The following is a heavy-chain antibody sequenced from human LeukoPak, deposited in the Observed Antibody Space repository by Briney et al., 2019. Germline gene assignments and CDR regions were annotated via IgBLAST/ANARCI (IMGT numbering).Heavy chain of an antibody. V-gene: IGHV3-7*01. J-gene: IGHJ3*02. Sequence: GGSLRLSCAASGFTYSSYRMSWVRQAPGKGVEGVANIKQDGSEKYYVDSVKGRFTISRDNAKNALYLQMNSLRAEDTAVYYCARDRAFLGATLAFDIWGQGTMVTVSS. CDR3: ARDRAFLGATLAFDI. CDR1: GFTYSSYR. CDR2: IKQDGSEK. D-gene: IGHD1-26*01.